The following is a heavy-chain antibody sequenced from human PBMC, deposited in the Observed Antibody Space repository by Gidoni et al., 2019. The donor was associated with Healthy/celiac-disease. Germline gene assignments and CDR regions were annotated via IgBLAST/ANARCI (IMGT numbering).Heavy chain of an antibody. V-gene: IGHV1-69*01. CDR2: IIPIFGTA. J-gene: IGHJ6*03. Sequence: QVQLVQSGAEVKKPGSSVKVSCKASGGTFSSYAISWVRQAPGQGLEWMGGIIPIFGTANYAQKFQGRVTITADESTSTVYMELSSLRSEDTAVYYCARLVVPAAGRGSYYYYYYMDVWGKGTTVTVSS. CDR3: ARLVVPAAGRGSYYYYYYMDV. CDR1: GGTFSSYA. D-gene: IGHD2-2*01.